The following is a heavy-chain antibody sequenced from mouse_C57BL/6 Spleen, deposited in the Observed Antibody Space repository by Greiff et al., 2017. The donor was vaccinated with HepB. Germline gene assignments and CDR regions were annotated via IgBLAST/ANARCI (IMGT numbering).Heavy chain of an antibody. D-gene: IGHD1-3*01. V-gene: IGHV2-6-1*01. CDR3: ARHRLKGDAMDY. J-gene: IGHJ4*01. Sequence: VQLKESGPGLVAPSQSLSITCTVSGFSLTSYGVHWVRQPPGKGLEWLVVIWSDGSTTYNSALQSRLSISTDNSKSQVFLKMNSLQTDDTAMYYCARHRLKGDAMDYWGQGTSVTVSS. CDR1: GFSLTSYG. CDR2: IWSDGST.